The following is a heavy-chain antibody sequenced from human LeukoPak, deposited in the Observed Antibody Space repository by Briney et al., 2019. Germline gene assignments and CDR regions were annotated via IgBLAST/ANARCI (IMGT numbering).Heavy chain of an antibody. J-gene: IGHJ4*02. Sequence: SETLSLTCTVSGGSISSYYWSWIRQPPGKGLEWIGYIYYSGSTNYNPSLKSRVTISVDTSKNQFSLKLSSVTAADTAVYYCASSDSSGWSLFDYWAREPWSPSPQ. D-gene: IGHD6-19*01. CDR1: GGSISSYY. V-gene: IGHV4-59*01. CDR3: ASSDSSGWSLFDY. CDR2: IYYSGST.